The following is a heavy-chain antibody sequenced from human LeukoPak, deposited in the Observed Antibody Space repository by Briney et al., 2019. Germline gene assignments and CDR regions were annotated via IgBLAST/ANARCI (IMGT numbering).Heavy chain of an antibody. Sequence: PGGSLRLSCAASGFTFSNYGVHWVRQAPGKGLEWVSFIRFDGSNKYYADSVKGRFTISRDSSKNTLYLQMNSLRAEDTAVYYCAKDSKRWKTYYYEAGSYYFDYWGQGTRVTVSS. CDR2: IRFDGSNK. V-gene: IGHV3-30*02. CDR1: GFTFSNYG. D-gene: IGHD3-10*01. CDR3: AKDSKRWKTYYYEAGSYYFDY. J-gene: IGHJ4*02.